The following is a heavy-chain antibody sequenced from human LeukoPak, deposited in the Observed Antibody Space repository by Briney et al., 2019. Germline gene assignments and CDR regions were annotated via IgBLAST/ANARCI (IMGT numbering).Heavy chain of an antibody. CDR2: IYTSGST. V-gene: IGHV4-4*07. CDR3: ARVAAKTVDY. CDR1: GGSISSYY. Sequence: PSETLPLTCTVSGGSISSYYWSWIRQPAGKGLEWIGRIYTSGSTSYNPSLKSRVTISVDTSKNQFSLKLSSVTAADTAVYYCARVAAKTVDYWGQGTLVTVSS. J-gene: IGHJ4*02. D-gene: IGHD2-15*01.